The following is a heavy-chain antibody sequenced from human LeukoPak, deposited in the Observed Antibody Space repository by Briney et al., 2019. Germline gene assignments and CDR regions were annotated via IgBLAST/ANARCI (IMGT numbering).Heavy chain of an antibody. V-gene: IGHV4-39*01. D-gene: IGHD6-13*01. CDR2: ISYSGST. CDR1: GDPITSSDYY. CDR3: ARHLAEPGTSFDY. Sequence: PSETLSLTCTVSGDPITSSDYYWGWIRQPPEKGLEWIGSISYSGSTYYNPSLKSRLTISVDTSKNQFSLKLSSVTAADTAVYSCARHLAEPGTSFDYWGQGTLVTVSS. J-gene: IGHJ4*02.